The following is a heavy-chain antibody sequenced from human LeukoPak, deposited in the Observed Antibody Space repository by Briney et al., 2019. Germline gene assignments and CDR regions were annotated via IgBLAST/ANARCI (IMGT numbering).Heavy chain of an antibody. D-gene: IGHD5-24*01. V-gene: IGHV4-34*01. CDR3: ANSRDGYSVDY. CDR2: INHSGST. J-gene: IGHJ4*02. CDR1: GGSFSGYY. Sequence: SETLSLTWAVYGGSFSGYYWSWIRQPPGKGLEWIGEINHSGSTNYNPSLKSRVTISVDTSKNQFSLKLSSVTAADTAVYYCANSRDGYSVDYWGQGTLVTVSS.